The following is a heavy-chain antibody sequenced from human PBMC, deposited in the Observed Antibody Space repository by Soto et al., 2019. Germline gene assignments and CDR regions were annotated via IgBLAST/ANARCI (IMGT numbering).Heavy chain of an antibody. Sequence: SETLSLTCTVSGGSISSGGYYWSWIRQHPGKGLEWIGYIYYSGSTYYNPSLKSRVTISVDTSKNQFSLKLSSVTAADTAVYYCASQGYCANGVCFGWFDPWGQGALVTVSS. CDR1: GGSISSGGYY. J-gene: IGHJ5*02. CDR3: ASQGYCANGVCFGWFDP. CDR2: IYYSGST. V-gene: IGHV4-31*03. D-gene: IGHD2-8*01.